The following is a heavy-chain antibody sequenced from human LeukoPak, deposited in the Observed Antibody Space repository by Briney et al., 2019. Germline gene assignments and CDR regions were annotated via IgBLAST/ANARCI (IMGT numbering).Heavy chain of an antibody. CDR3: FWTVQLGRNYMDV. CDR1: GFTFSSYS. V-gene: IGHV3-48*04. Sequence: GGSLRLSCAASGFTFSSYSMNWVRQAPGKGLEWVSYISSSGTTIYYADSVKGRFIVSRDNAKNSLYLQMNSLRGEDTAVYYCFWTVQLGRNYMDVWGKGTTVTISS. D-gene: IGHD1-1*01. J-gene: IGHJ6*03. CDR2: ISSSGTTI.